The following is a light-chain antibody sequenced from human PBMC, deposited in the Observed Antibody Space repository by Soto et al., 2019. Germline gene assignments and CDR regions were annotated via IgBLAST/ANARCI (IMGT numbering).Light chain of an antibody. CDR1: QSISSY. V-gene: IGKV1-39*01. CDR3: QQSYSTPT. J-gene: IGKJ1*01. CDR2: AAS. Sequence: DIQMTQSPSSLSASVGDRVTITCRASQSISSYLNWYQQKPGKAPKLRIYAASSLQSGVPSRFRGSGAGTDLTLTISSLQPEDYATYYCQQSYSTPTFGQGTKVEIK.